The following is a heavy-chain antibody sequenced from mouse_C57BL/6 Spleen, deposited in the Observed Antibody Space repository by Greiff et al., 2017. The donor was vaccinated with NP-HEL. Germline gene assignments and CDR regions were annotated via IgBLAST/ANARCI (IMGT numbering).Heavy chain of an antibody. Sequence: VQLKQSGTVLARPGASVKMSCKTSGYTFTSYWMHWVKQRPGQGLEWIGAIYPGNSDTSYNQKFKGKAKLTAVTSASTAYMELSSLTNEDSAVYYCTRWPITTVVGNYFDYWGQGTTLTVSS. CDR3: TRWPITTVVGNYFDY. V-gene: IGHV1-5*01. J-gene: IGHJ2*01. D-gene: IGHD1-1*01. CDR1: GYTFTSYW. CDR2: IYPGNSDT.